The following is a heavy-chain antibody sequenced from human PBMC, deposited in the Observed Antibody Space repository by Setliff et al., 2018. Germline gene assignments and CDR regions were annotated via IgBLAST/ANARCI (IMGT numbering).Heavy chain of an antibody. D-gene: IGHD3-10*01. CDR2: IKSKTDGGTT. Sequence: GGSLRLSCAASGLTFSNYWMSWLRQAPGKGLEWVGRIKSKTDGGTTDYAAPVKGRFTISRDDSKNTLYLQMNSLKTEDTAVYYCTTDYGSGSYYWGQGTLVTVSS. CDR1: GLTFSNYW. J-gene: IGHJ4*02. V-gene: IGHV3-15*01. CDR3: TTDYGSGSYY.